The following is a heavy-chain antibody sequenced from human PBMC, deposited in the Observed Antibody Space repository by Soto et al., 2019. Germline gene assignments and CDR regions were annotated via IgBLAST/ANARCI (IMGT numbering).Heavy chain of an antibody. J-gene: IGHJ3*02. CDR3: ARVKSGCSGGSCHGNAFDI. CDR1: GGTFSSYT. D-gene: IGHD2-15*01. CDR2: IIPILGIA. V-gene: IGHV1-69*02. Sequence: QVQLVQSGAEVKKPGSSVKVSCKASGGTFSSYTISWVRQAPGQGLEWMGRIIPILGIANYAQKFQGRVTITADKSTSTAYMELSSLRSEDTAVYYCARVKSGCSGGSCHGNAFDIWGQGTMVTVSS.